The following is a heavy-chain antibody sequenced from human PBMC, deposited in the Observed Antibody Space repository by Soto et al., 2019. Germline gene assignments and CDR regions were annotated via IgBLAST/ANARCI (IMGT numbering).Heavy chain of an antibody. CDR1: GGSISSYY. Sequence: SETLSLTCTVSGGSISSYYWSWIRQPPGKGLEWIGYIYYSGSTNYNPSLKSRVTISVDTSNNQFSLKLSSVTAADTAVYYCARDLGIYFDYWGQGILVTVSS. CDR2: IYYSGST. J-gene: IGHJ4*02. CDR3: ARDLGIYFDY. V-gene: IGHV4-59*01. D-gene: IGHD1-26*01.